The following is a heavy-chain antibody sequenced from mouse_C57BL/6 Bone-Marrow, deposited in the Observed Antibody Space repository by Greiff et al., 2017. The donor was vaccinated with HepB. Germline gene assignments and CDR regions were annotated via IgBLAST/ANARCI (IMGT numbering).Heavy chain of an antibody. CDR1: GYTFSSSW. V-gene: IGHV1-82*01. CDR3: ARGGDYDYDGYFDV. J-gene: IGHJ1*03. D-gene: IGHD2-4*01. Sequence: QVQLKESGPELVKPGASVKISCKASGYTFSSSWMNWVKQRPGKGLEWIGRIYPGDGDTNYNGKFKGKATLTADKSSSTAYMQLSSLTSEDSAVYSCARGGDYDYDGYFDVWGTGTTVTVSS. CDR2: IYPGDGDT.